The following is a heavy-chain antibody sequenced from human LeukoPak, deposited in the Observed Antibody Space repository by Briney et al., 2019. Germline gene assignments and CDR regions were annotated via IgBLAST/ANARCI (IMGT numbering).Heavy chain of an antibody. CDR1: GGTFSSYA. V-gene: IGHV1-69*13. J-gene: IGHJ4*02. CDR3: AREGYGETYYFDY. D-gene: IGHD4-17*01. Sequence: GASVKVSCKASGGTFSSYAISWVRQAPGQGHEWMGGIIPIFGTANYAQKFQGRVTITADESTSTAYMGLSSLRSEDTAVYYCAREGYGETYYFDYWGQGTLVTVSS. CDR2: IIPIFGTA.